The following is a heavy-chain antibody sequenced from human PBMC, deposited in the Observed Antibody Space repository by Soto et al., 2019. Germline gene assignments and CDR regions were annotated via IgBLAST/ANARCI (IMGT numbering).Heavy chain of an antibody. CDR1: GFTFSSYA. Sequence: ESGGGVVQPGRSLRLSCAASGFTFSSYAMHWVRQAPGKGLEWVAVISYDGSNKYYADSVKGRFTISRDNSKNTLYLQMNSLRAEDTAVYYCARVLGTAVALPYYFDYWGQGTLVTVSS. V-gene: IGHV3-30-3*01. D-gene: IGHD6-19*01. CDR2: ISYDGSNK. J-gene: IGHJ4*02. CDR3: ARVLGTAVALPYYFDY.